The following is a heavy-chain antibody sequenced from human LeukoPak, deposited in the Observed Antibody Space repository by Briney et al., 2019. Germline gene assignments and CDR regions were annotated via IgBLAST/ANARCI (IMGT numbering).Heavy chain of an antibody. CDR3: ARGGDGSNIYWYFDL. V-gene: IGHV3-43*02. Sequence: PGGSLRLSCAASGFTFDDYAMHWVRQAPGKGLEWVSLISGDGGSTYYADSVKGRFTISRDNAKSTLYLQMNSLRAEDTAVYYCARGGDGSNIYWYFDLWGRGTLVTVSS. D-gene: IGHD5-24*01. CDR1: GFTFDDYA. CDR2: ISGDGGST. J-gene: IGHJ2*01.